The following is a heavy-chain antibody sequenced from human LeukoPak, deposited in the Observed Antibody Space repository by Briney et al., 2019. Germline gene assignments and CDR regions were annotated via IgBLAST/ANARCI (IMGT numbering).Heavy chain of an antibody. Sequence: GGSLRLSCTASGFTFSGYSMNWVRQAPGKGLEWVGRIKRRSDGGTPDYAAPVQGRFTISRDESKNTLYLQMNSLKTGDTAVYYCTTDTRRIDTFAWGQGTLVTVAA. CDR2: IKRRSDGGTP. J-gene: IGHJ4*02. CDR1: GFTFSGYS. V-gene: IGHV3-15*07. D-gene: IGHD2-2*01. CDR3: TTDTRRIDTFA.